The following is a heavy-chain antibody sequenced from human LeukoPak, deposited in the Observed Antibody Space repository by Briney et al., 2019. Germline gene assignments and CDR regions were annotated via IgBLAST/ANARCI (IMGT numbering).Heavy chain of an antibody. CDR3: ARGRYDFWSLDI. CDR1: GYIFSSYA. D-gene: IGHD3-3*01. J-gene: IGHJ3*02. V-gene: IGHV1-3*01. Sequence: ASVKVSCKASGYIFSSYAMHWVRQAPGQGLEWMGWINAGNGDTRYSQKFQGRVTITRDTSANIVNMQLSSLRSEDTALYYCARGRYDFWSLDIWGQGTMVTVSS. CDR2: INAGNGDT.